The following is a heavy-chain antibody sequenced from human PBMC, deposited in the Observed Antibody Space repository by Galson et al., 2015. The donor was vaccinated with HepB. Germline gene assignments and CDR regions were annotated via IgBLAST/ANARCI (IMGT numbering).Heavy chain of an antibody. D-gene: IGHD1-14*01. V-gene: IGHV3-23*01. CDR1: GFTFSSYA. Sequence: SPRLSCAASGFTFSSYAMSWVRQAPGKGLEWVSTISGSGGSTYYADSVEGRFTISRDNSKNTLYLQMNSLRAEDTAVYYCANRRGTHTNRENAFDIWGQGTMVTVSS. CDR3: ANRRGTHTNRENAFDI. CDR2: ISGSGGST. J-gene: IGHJ3*02.